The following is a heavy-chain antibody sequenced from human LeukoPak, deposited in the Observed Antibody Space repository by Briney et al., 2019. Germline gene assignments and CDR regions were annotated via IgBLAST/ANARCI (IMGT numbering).Heavy chain of an antibody. CDR2: IYYSGST. J-gene: IGHJ6*03. V-gene: IGHV4-59*01. D-gene: IGHD1-26*01. Sequence: SEALSLTCTVSGGSISSYYWSWIRQPPGKGLEWIGYIYYSGSTNYNPSLKSRVTISVDTSKNQFSLKLSSVTAADTAVYYCARRRVGMDVWGKGTTVTVSS. CDR1: GGSISSYY. CDR3: ARRRVGMDV.